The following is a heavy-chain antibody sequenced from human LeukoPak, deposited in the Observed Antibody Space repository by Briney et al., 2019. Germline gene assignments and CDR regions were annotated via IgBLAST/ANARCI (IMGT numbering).Heavy chain of an antibody. D-gene: IGHD3-10*01. CDR2: ISSSGNTR. CDR3: ARPGAYGSGSYYNH. Sequence: GGSLRLSCAASGFTFSSYGMHWVRQAPGKGLEWVSYISSSGNTRYYADSVKGRFTISRDNAKNSLYLQMNSLRAEDTAVYYCARPGAYGSGSYYNHWGQGTLVTVSS. J-gene: IGHJ5*02. V-gene: IGHV3-48*04. CDR1: GFTFSSYG.